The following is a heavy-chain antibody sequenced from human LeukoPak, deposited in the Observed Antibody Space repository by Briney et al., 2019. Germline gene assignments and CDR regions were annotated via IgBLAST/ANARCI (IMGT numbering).Heavy chain of an antibody. J-gene: IGHJ4*02. V-gene: IGHV4-59*01. CDR2: IYYSGST. CDR1: GGSISSYY. CDR3: ASDYTIVAGGTGRNY. D-gene: IGHD6-13*01. Sequence: SETLSLTCTVSGGSISSYYWSWIRQPPGKGLEWIGYIYYSGSTNYNPSLKSRVTISVDTSKNQFSLKLSSVTAADTAVYYCASDYTIVAGGTGRNYWGQGTLVTVSS.